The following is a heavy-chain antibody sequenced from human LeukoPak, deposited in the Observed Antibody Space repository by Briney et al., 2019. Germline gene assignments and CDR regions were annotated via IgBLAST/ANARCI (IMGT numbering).Heavy chain of an antibody. D-gene: IGHD2-2*01. CDR3: ARVGGCSSTSCTNPDY. J-gene: IGHJ4*02. CDR1: GYSFTGYW. Sequence: GESLKISCKGSGYSFTGYWIGWVRQMPGKGLEWMGIIYPGDSDTRYSPSFQGQVTISADKSISTAYLQWSSLKASDTAMYYCARVGGCSSTSCTNPDYWGQGTLVTVSS. V-gene: IGHV5-51*01. CDR2: IYPGDSDT.